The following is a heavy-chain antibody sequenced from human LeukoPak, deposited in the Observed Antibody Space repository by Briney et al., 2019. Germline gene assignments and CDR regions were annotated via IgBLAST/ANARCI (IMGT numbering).Heavy chain of an antibody. CDR2: ISGSGGST. CDR3: AKDSGSGSYAFYYGMDV. V-gene: IGHV3-23*01. CDR1: GFTFSSYA. Sequence: GGSLRLSCAASGFTFSSYAMSWVRQAPGKGLEWASAISGSGGSTYYADSVKGRFTISRDNSKNTLYLRMNSLRAEDTAVYYCAKDSGSGSYAFYYGMDVWGQGTTVTVSS. D-gene: IGHD3-10*01. J-gene: IGHJ6*02.